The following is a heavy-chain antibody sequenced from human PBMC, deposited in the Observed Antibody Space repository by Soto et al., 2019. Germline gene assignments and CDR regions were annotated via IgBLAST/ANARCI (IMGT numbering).Heavy chain of an antibody. Sequence: ASVKVSCKASGYTFTSYGISWVRQAPGQGLEWMGWISAYNGNTNYAQKLQGRVTMTTDTSTSTAYMELRSLRSDDTAVYYCAKTSKLWREFDPWGQGTLVTVSS. CDR1: GYTFTSYG. V-gene: IGHV1-18*01. J-gene: IGHJ5*02. D-gene: IGHD2-21*01. CDR3: AKTSKLWREFDP. CDR2: ISAYNGNT.